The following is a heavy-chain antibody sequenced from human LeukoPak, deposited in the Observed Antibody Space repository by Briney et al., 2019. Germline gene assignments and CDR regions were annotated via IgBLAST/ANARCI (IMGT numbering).Heavy chain of an antibody. V-gene: IGHV3-66*01. D-gene: IGHD6-13*01. CDR2: IYSGNTI. Sequence: GGSLRLSCVVSGFSVSNNYVSWVRQAPGKGLEWVSVIYSGNTIKYADSVKGRFTISRDNAKNSLYLQMNSLRAEDTAVYYCATSRGSWPDYFDYWGQGTLVTVSS. CDR1: GFSVSNNY. CDR3: ATSRGSWPDYFDY. J-gene: IGHJ4*02.